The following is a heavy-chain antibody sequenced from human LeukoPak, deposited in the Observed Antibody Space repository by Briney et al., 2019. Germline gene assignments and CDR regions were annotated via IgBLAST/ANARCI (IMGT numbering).Heavy chain of an antibody. CDR1: EYSFTGYY. CDR2: INPNGGGT. CDR3: ARDPVDTAMVPLVAGFDY. Sequence: ASVKVSCKASEYSFTGYYVHWMRQAPGQGLEWMGWINPNGGGTKYAQKFKATVTRTRATSISTAYMELSRLSSDDTAVYYCARDPVDTAMVPLVAGFDYWGQGTLVTVSS. V-gene: IGHV1-2*02. D-gene: IGHD5-18*01. J-gene: IGHJ4*02.